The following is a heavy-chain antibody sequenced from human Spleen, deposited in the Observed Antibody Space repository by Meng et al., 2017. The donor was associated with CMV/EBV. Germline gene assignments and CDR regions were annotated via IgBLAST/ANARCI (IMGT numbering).Heavy chain of an antibody. V-gene: IGHV3-72*01. J-gene: IGHJ4*02. CDR2: SRHRADGSTT. Sequence: GESLKISCAVSGLTFNNHTMSWVRQAPGKGLEWIGHSRHRADGSTTEYAASVKGTFTISRDDSKKSVSLQMNSLQTEDTAVYYCTMGSGYLIDYWGQGTLVTVSS. D-gene: IGHD3-3*01. CDR1: GLTFNNHT. CDR3: TMGSGYLIDY.